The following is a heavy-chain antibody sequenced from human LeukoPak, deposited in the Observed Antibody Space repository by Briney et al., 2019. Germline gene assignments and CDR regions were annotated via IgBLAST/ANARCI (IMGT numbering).Heavy chain of an antibody. V-gene: IGHV1-18*01. Sequence: ASVKVSCKASGGTFSSYAISWVRQAPGQGLEWMGWISAYNGNTNYAQKLQGRVTMTTDTSTSTAYMELRSLRSDDTAVYYCARSGKYYYYYYMDVWGKGTTVTVSS. CDR1: GGTFSSYA. J-gene: IGHJ6*03. CDR3: ARSGKYYYYYYMDV. CDR2: ISAYNGNT.